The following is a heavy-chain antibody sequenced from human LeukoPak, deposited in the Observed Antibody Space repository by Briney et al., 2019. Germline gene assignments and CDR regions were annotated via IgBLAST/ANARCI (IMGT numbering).Heavy chain of an antibody. CDR3: ATKSEAGVVPAAIGPDGGYIDY. V-gene: IGHV4-39*07. J-gene: IGHJ4*02. CDR1: GGSISSSSYY. Sequence: TSETLSLTCTVSGGSISSSSYYWGWIRQPPGKGLERIGSIYYSGSTYYNPSLKSRVTISVDTSKNQFSLKLSSVTAADTAVYYCATKSEAGVVPAAIGPDGGYIDYWGQGTLVTVSS. D-gene: IGHD2-2*01. CDR2: IYYSGST.